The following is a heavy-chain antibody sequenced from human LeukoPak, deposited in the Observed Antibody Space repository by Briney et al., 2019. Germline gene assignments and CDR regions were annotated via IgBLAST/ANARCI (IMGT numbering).Heavy chain of an antibody. CDR2: IYSGGST. Sequence: GGSLRLSCAASGFTASNSYMSWVRQAPGKGLEWVSVIYSGGSTYYADSVKGRFAISRDNSKNTLYLQMNSLRAEDTAVYYCARAHPYCSSTSCTQRYFDYWGQGTLVTVSS. V-gene: IGHV3-53*01. D-gene: IGHD2-2*01. CDR1: GFTASNSY. CDR3: ARAHPYCSSTSCTQRYFDY. J-gene: IGHJ4*02.